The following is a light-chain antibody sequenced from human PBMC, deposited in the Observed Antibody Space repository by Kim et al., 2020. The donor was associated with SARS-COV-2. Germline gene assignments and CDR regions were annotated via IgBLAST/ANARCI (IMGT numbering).Light chain of an antibody. CDR1: NSNIGSDA. CDR2: SDN. V-gene: IGLV1-44*01. Sequence: QSVLTQPPSASGTPGQRVTISCSASNSNIGSDAVNWYQQFPGTAPKLLIYSDNQRPSGVPDRFSGSKSGTSASLAISGLQSEDEADYYCAPWNDSLNAGVFGGGTQLTVL. CDR3: APWNDSLNAGV. J-gene: IGLJ3*02.